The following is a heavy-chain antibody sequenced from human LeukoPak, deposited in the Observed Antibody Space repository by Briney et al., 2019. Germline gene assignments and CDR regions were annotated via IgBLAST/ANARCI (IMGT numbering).Heavy chain of an antibody. D-gene: IGHD2-2*01. Sequence: SETLSLTCTVSGGSVSSGSYYWSWIRQPPGKGLEWIGYIYYSGSTNYNPSLKSRVTISVDTSKNQFSLKLSSVTAADTAVYYCARGRYCSSTSCLPPAHWGQGTLVTVSS. CDR2: IYYSGST. CDR1: GGSVSSGSYY. V-gene: IGHV4-61*01. CDR3: ARGRYCSSTSCLPPAH. J-gene: IGHJ4*02.